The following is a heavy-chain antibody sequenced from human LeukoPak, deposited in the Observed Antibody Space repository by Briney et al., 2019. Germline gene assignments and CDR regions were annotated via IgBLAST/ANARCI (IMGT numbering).Heavy chain of an antibody. V-gene: IGHV4-61*05. CDR3: ARALGAFDI. CDR2: IYYSGRT. CDR1: GDSITSGNYY. Sequence: SQTLSLTCTVSGDSITSGNYYWSWIRQPPGKGLEWIGYIYYSGRTNYNPSLKSRVTISLDKSKNQVSLKLNSVTAADTAVYYCARALGAFDIWGQGTMVTVSS. J-gene: IGHJ3*02.